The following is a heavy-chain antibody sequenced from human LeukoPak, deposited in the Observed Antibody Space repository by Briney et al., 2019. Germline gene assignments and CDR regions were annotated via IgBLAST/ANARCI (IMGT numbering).Heavy chain of an antibody. CDR3: AGRTEVADANWFDP. V-gene: IGHV4-59*01. Sequence: SETLSLTCTVYGGSISSYYWSWIRQPPGKGLEWIGYIYYSGSTNYNPSLKSRVTISVDTSKNQFSLKLSSVTAADTAVYYCAGRTEVADANWFDPWGQGTLVTVSS. CDR2: IYYSGST. D-gene: IGHD6-19*01. CDR1: GGSISSYY. J-gene: IGHJ5*02.